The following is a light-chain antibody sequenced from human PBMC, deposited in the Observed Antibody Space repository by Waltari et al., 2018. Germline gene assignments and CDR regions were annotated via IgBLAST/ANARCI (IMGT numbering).Light chain of an antibody. CDR2: WAS. CDR1: QSLLYTSNNKNY. V-gene: IGKV4-1*01. Sequence: DVVMTQSPDSLAVSLGERATINCKSSQSLLYTSNNKNYLAWYQQKPGQPPKILIYWASIRESGVPDLFSGSWSGTDFTLTISCLQAEDVASYFCLQYLHTPRTFGQGTKVEIK. J-gene: IGKJ1*01. CDR3: LQYLHTPRT.